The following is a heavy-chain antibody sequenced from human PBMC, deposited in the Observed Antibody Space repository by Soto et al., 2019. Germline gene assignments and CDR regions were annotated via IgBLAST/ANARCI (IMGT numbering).Heavy chain of an antibody. CDR2: IIPILSIT. CDR3: ATTPTYCSSSSCQAWFDP. Sequence: QVQLVQSGAEEKKPGSSVKVSCKASGGTFSSYTINWVRQAPGQGLEWMGRIIPILSITIYGQQFQGRVTITADRSMRTXYMELSSLTFEDMAVYYCATTPTYCSSSSCQAWFDPWGQGTLVTVSS. V-gene: IGHV1-69*02. J-gene: IGHJ5*02. D-gene: IGHD2-2*01. CDR1: GGTFSSYT.